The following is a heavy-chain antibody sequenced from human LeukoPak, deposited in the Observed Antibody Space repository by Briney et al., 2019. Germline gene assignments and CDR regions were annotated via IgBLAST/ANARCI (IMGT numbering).Heavy chain of an antibody. CDR3: ARNSVEMATIRRAYFDY. V-gene: IGHV4-39*01. Sequence: SETLSLTCTVSGGSIGSSSYYWGWIRQPPGKGLEWIGSIYYSGSTYYNPSLKSRVTISVDTSKNQFSLKLSSVTAADTAVHYCARNSVEMATIRRAYFDYWGQGTLVTVSS. D-gene: IGHD5-24*01. CDR1: GGSIGSSSYY. J-gene: IGHJ4*02. CDR2: IYYSGST.